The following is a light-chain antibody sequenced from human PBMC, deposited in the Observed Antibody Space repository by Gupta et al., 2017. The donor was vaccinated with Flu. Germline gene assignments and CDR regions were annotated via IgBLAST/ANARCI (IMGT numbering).Light chain of an antibody. Sequence: DIKLTQSQSSLSASVGDRVTITCRASQSISSYLNWYQQKPGKAPKLLIYAASSLQSGVPSRFSGSGSGTDFTLTISSLQPEDFATYYCQQSYGTPWTFGQGTKVEIK. V-gene: IGKV1-39*01. CDR2: AAS. CDR1: QSISSY. J-gene: IGKJ1*01. CDR3: QQSYGTPWT.